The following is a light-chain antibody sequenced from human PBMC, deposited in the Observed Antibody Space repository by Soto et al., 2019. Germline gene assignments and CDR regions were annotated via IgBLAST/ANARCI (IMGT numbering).Light chain of an antibody. V-gene: IGKV1-12*01. Sequence: DIPMTQSPSAVSASVGDRVTITCRASQDISTWLAWYQQKPGKAPKLLIHVASAFQSGVPSRFSASGSGRDFTLTISSLQPEDFAIYYCQQTSTFPIAFGQGTRLEMK. CDR2: VAS. CDR1: QDISTW. CDR3: QQTSTFPIA. J-gene: IGKJ5*01.